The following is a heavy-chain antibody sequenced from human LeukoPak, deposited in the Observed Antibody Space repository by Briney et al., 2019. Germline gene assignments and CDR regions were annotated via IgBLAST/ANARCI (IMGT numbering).Heavy chain of an antibody. Sequence: GSLRLSCAASGFTFSNYWMSWIRQPPGKGLEWIGEINHSGSTNYNPSLKSRVTISVDTSKNQFSLKLSSVTAADTAVYYCARGGRYCSSTSCFPHNWFDPWGQGTLVTVSS. CDR2: INHSGST. CDR3: ARGGRYCSSTSCFPHNWFDP. V-gene: IGHV4-34*01. CDR1: GFTFSNYW. J-gene: IGHJ5*02. D-gene: IGHD2-2*01.